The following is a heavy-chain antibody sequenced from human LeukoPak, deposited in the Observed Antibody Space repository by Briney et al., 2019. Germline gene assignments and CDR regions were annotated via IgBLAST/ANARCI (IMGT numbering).Heavy chain of an antibody. CDR1: GGSISSYY. CDR2: IYISGST. Sequence: SETLSLTCTVSGGSISSYYWSWIRQPAGKGLEWIGRIYISGSTNYNPSLKSRVTISVDKSKNQFFLKLSSVTAADTAVYFCARVDGSCSGGSCPSGNWFDPWGQGTLVTVSS. J-gene: IGHJ5*02. D-gene: IGHD2-15*01. V-gene: IGHV4-4*07. CDR3: ARVDGSCSGGSCPSGNWFDP.